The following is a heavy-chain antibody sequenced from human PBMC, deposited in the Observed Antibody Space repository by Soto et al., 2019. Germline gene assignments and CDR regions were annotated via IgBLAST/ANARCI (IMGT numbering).Heavy chain of an antibody. V-gene: IGHV3-74*01. CDR2: INGDGSNA. Sequence: EVQVVESGGTLVQPEGSLRLSCAAAGFTFTNYWMHWVRQAPGKGLVWVSRINGDGSNAFYADSVKGRFTISRENAKNTVYLQMNSLRAEDTAIYYCARGIQYRYGMDVWGQGTTVTVSS. CDR1: GFTFTNYW. CDR3: ARGIQYRYGMDV. D-gene: IGHD4-4*01. J-gene: IGHJ6*02.